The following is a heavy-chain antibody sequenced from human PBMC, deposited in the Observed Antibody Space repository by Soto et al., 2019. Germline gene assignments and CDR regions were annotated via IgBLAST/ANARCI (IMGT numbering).Heavy chain of an antibody. V-gene: IGHV4-39*01. J-gene: IGHJ4*02. D-gene: IGHD1-26*01. Sequence: QLQLQESGPGLVKPSETLSLTCTVSGGSISSSSYYWGWIRQPPGKGLEWIGSIYYSGSTYYNPSLKSRVTISVDTSKNQFALKLSSVTAADTAVYYCARGLSGSYYSSNEMYFDYWGQGTLVTVSS. CDR1: GGSISSSSYY. CDR3: ARGLSGSYYSSNEMYFDY. CDR2: IYYSGST.